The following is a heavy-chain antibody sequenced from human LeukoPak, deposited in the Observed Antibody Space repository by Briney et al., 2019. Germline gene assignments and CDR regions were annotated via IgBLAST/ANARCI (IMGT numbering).Heavy chain of an antibody. Sequence: EASVKVSCKASGYTFTRNGISWVRQAPGQGLEWMGWISAYNGNTNYAQKLQGRVTMTTDTSTSTAYMELRSLRSDDTAVYYCARAFITGYSSSWYLGYYYYYYMDVWGKGTTVTVSS. D-gene: IGHD6-13*01. V-gene: IGHV1-18*01. CDR1: GYTFTRNG. CDR3: ARAFITGYSSSWYLGYYYYYYMDV. CDR2: ISAYNGNT. J-gene: IGHJ6*03.